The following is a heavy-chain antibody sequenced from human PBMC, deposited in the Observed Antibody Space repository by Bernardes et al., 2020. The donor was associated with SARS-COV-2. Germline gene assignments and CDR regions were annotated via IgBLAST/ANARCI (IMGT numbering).Heavy chain of an antibody. CDR2: ISSSSNTI. CDR1: GFTLSTYG. J-gene: IGHJ4*02. Sequence: GSLRLSCAASGFTLSTYGMHWVRQAPGKGLEWVSYISSSSNTIYYADSVKGRFTISRDNAKNSLYLQMNSLRAEDTAVYYCAGGRRELDFDYWGQGTLVTVSS. D-gene: IGHD1-1*01. V-gene: IGHV3-48*01. CDR3: AGGRRELDFDY.